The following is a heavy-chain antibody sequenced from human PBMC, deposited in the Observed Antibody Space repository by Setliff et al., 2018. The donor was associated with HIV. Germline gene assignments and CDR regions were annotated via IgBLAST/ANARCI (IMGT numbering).Heavy chain of an antibody. D-gene: IGHD3-3*01. Sequence: PGGSLRLSCAASGFTFSSYGMHWVRQAPGKGLEWVAVISYDGSATYYVESVRGRFTISRDNPNNLLYLQMDSLRGEDTAVYYCAREGVHHNFWSGYTYYYGLDVWGQGTTVTVSS. CDR2: ISYDGSAT. CDR3: AREGVHHNFWSGYTYYYGLDV. J-gene: IGHJ3*01. CDR1: GFTFSSYG. V-gene: IGHV3-30*03.